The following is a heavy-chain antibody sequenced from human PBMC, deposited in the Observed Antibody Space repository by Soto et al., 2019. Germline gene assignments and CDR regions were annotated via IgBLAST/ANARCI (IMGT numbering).Heavy chain of an antibody. CDR1: VGTFSSSP. Sequence: QVQLVQSGAEVKKPGSSVKVACKASVGTFSSSPISWVRQAPGQGLEWMGAIIPVSGTAHYAQKFQGRVTITADKPTSTAYMDLSRHRSEDTALYYYAGAGPGGGKDVWGQGTTVTVSS. V-gene: IGHV1-69*06. CDR3: AGAGPGGGKDV. CDR2: IIPVSGTA. D-gene: IGHD3-10*01. J-gene: IGHJ6*02.